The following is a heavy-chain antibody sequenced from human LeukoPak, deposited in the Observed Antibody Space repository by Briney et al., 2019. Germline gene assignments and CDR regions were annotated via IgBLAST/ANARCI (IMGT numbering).Heavy chain of an antibody. J-gene: IGHJ5*02. CDR1: GFTFSSYG. V-gene: IGHV3-7*03. CDR3: ARTPA. CDR2: IKQDGSEK. Sequence: GGSLRLSCEASGFTFSSYGMSWVRQAPGKGLEWVANIKQDGSEKYYVDSVKGRFTISRDNAKNSLYLQMNSLRAEDTAVYYCARTPAWGQGTLVTVSS.